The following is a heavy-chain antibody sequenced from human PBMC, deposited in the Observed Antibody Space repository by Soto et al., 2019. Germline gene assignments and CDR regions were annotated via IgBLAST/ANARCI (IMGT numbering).Heavy chain of an antibody. CDR3: ARDKGYSYGYWYYYGMDV. V-gene: IGHV3-53*01. CDR1: GFTVSSNY. D-gene: IGHD5-18*01. Sequence: PGGSLRLSCAASGFTVSSNYMSWVRQAPGKGLEWVSVIYSGGSTYYADSVKGRFTISRDNSKNTLYLQMNSLRAEDTAVYYCARDKGYSYGYWYYYGMDVWGQGTTVTVSS. J-gene: IGHJ6*02. CDR2: IYSGGST.